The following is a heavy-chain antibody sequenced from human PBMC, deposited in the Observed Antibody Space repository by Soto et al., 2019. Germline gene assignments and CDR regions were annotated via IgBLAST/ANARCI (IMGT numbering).Heavy chain of an antibody. D-gene: IGHD4-17*01. CDR2: IYYSGST. J-gene: IGHJ4*02. CDR3: ARATVTTVFDY. V-gene: IGHV4-31*03. Sequence: SETLSLTCTVSGGSISSGGYYWSWIRQHPGKGLEWIGYIYYSGSTYYNPSLKSRVTISVDTSKNQFSLKPSSVTAADTAVYYCARATVTTVFDYWGQGTLVTVSS. CDR1: GGSISSGGYY.